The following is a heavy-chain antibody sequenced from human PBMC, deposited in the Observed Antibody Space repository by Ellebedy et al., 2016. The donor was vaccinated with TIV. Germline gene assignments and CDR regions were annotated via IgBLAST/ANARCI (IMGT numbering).Heavy chain of an antibody. D-gene: IGHD2-15*01. CDR1: GYSFADYW. Sequence: GESQKISCRGSGYSFADYWIGWVRQIPGKGLEWMGIIYPHDSHTRQSPSFPGQVTLSVDKSLNTAYLQWSSLKASDSGIYYCARRGGSSSPAPFDFWGQGTLLTVAS. J-gene: IGHJ4*02. CDR2: IYPHDSHT. V-gene: IGHV5-51*01. CDR3: ARRGGSSSPAPFDF.